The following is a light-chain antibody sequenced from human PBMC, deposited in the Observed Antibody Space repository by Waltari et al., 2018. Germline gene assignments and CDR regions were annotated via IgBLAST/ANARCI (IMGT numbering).Light chain of an antibody. Sequence: VLLTQSPATLSLSPGQTATISCRARESFSKFLAWYQQKPGQRPRLLMYDVSTRAPGIPARFSGSGFGTDFTLTISSLEPDDFAVYYCQQRRNWHLTFGGGTRVE. V-gene: IGKV3-11*01. CDR3: QQRRNWHLT. CDR1: ESFSKF. J-gene: IGKJ4*01. CDR2: DVS.